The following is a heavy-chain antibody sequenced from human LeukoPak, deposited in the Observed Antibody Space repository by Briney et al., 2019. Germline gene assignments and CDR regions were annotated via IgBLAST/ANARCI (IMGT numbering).Heavy chain of an antibody. D-gene: IGHD3-10*01. J-gene: IGHJ3*01. CDR2: ISSSTTYI. CDR1: GFTFTSYT. CDR3: ARHYYGSGSYYNL. Sequence: PGGSLRLSCAASGFTFTSYTMNWVRQAPGKGLEWVSSISSSTTYIYYADSVKGRFTISRDNAKNSLYLQMNSLRAEDAAVYYCARHYYGSGSYYNLWGQGTMVTVSS. V-gene: IGHV3-21*01.